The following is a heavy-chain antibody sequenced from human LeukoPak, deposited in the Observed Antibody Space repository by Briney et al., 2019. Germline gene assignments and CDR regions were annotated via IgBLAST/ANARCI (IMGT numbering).Heavy chain of an antibody. Sequence: PSDTLSLACTVSGGSISSYYWSWIRQPPGKGLEWIGYIYYSGSNNYNPSLKSRVTISVDTSKNQFSLKLSSVTAADTAVYYCARGDYYDSRFGYWGQGTLVTVSS. CDR3: ARGDYYDSRFGY. D-gene: IGHD3-22*01. CDR1: GGSISSYY. J-gene: IGHJ4*02. V-gene: IGHV4-59*07. CDR2: IYYSGSN.